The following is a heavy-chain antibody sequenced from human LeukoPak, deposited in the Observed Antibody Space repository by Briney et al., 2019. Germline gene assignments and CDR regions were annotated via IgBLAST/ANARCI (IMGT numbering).Heavy chain of an antibody. J-gene: IGHJ4*02. Sequence: GGSLRLSCAASGFTFSSYSMNWVRQAPGKGLEWVSSISSSSSYIYYADSVKGRFTISGDNAKNSLYLQMNSLRAEDTAVYYCARDKGGYKDFDYWGQGTLVTVSS. D-gene: IGHD5-24*01. CDR3: ARDKGGYKDFDY. CDR1: GFTFSSYS. V-gene: IGHV3-21*01. CDR2: ISSSSSYI.